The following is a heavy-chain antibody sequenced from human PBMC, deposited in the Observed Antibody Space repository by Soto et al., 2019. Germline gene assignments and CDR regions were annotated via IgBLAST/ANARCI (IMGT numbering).Heavy chain of an antibody. CDR3: AKVVGLGYCSGGSCYLGAFDI. CDR1: GFTFSSYA. V-gene: IGHV3-23*01. CDR2: ISGSGGST. J-gene: IGHJ3*02. Sequence: EVQLLESGGGLVQPGGSLRLSCAASGFTFSSYAMSWVRQAPGKRLEWVSAISGSGGSTYYADSVKGRFTISRDNFKNTLYLQMNSLRAEDTAVYYCAKVVGLGYCSGGSCYLGAFDIWGQGTMVTVSS. D-gene: IGHD2-15*01.